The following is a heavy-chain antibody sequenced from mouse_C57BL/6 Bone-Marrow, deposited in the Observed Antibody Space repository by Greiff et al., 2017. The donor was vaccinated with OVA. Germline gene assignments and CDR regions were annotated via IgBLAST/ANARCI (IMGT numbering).Heavy chain of an antibody. V-gene: IGHV1-54*01. CDR2: INPGSGGT. D-gene: IGHD2-5*01. Sequence: QVQLKQSGAELVRPGTSVKVSCKASGYAFTNYLIEWVKQRPGQGLEWIGVINPGSGGTNYNEKFKGKATLTADKSSSTAYMQLSSLTSEDSAVYFCARERDYSNLYAMDYWGQGTSVTVSS. CDR1: GYAFTNYL. J-gene: IGHJ4*01. CDR3: ARERDYSNLYAMDY.